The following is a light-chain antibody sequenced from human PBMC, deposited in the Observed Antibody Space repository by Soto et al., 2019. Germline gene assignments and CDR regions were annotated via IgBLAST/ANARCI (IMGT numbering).Light chain of an antibody. Sequence: EIVMTQSPATLSVSPGETATLSCRASQSVNLNLAWYQQKPGQAPRLLIYGASIRATGIPARFSGSGAGTEFTFTINSLQSEDSGGYYCQQCVSWPPLTFGGGTTVEIK. CDR1: QSVNLN. CDR3: QQCVSWPPLT. J-gene: IGKJ4*01. V-gene: IGKV3-15*01. CDR2: GAS.